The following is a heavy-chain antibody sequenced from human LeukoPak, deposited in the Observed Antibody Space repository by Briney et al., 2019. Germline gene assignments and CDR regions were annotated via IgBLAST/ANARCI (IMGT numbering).Heavy chain of an antibody. CDR3: ARDLGYCSSTSCLLSFDY. J-gene: IGHJ4*02. Sequence: ASVKVSCKASGYTFTSYAMHWVRQAPGQRLEWMGWINAVNGNTKYSQKFQGRVTITRDTSASTAYMELSSLRSEDTAVYYCARDLGYCSSTSCLLSFDYWGQGTLVTVSS. V-gene: IGHV1-3*01. CDR2: INAVNGNT. CDR1: GYTFTSYA. D-gene: IGHD2-2*03.